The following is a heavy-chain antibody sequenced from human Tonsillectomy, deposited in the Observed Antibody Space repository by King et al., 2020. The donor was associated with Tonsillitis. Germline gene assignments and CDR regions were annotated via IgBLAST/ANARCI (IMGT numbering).Heavy chain of an antibody. Sequence: VQLQQWGAGLLKPSETLSVTCAVYDGSFSGYYWSWIRQSPGQGLEWIGEIHPTAGTNYNPSLKSRLTMSVDTPKNQFSLTLTSVTAADTAVYYCARGVDSKKIGYWGQGPLVTVSS. CDR3: ARGVDSKKIGY. D-gene: IGHD3-16*01. CDR1: DGSFSGYY. CDR2: IHPTAGT. V-gene: IGHV4-34*01. J-gene: IGHJ4*01.